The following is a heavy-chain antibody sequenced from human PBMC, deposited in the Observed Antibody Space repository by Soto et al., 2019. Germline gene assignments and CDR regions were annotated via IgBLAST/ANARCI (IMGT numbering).Heavy chain of an antibody. Sequence: GGSLRLSCAASGFTVSSNYMSWVRQAPGKGLEWVSVIYSGGSTYYADSVKGRFTISRDNSKNTLYLQMNSLRAEDTAVYYCARETYYDFWSGPGGYYYYMDVWGKGTTVTVS. V-gene: IGHV3-66*01. CDR1: GFTVSSNY. CDR2: IYSGGST. J-gene: IGHJ6*03. CDR3: ARETYYDFWSGPGGYYYYMDV. D-gene: IGHD3-3*01.